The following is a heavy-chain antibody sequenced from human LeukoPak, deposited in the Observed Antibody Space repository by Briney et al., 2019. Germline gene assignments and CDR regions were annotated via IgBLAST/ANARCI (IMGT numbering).Heavy chain of an antibody. V-gene: IGHV3-23*01. CDR2: ISGSGGST. CDR1: GFTFSSYG. D-gene: IGHD3-22*01. Sequence: GGSLRLSCAASGFTFSSYGMSWVRQAPGKGLEWVSGISGSGGSTYYADSVKGRFTISRDNPKNTLYLQMNSLRAEDTAVYYCAKDRYYDSSGYDSGFDYWGQGTLVTVSS. CDR3: AKDRYYDSSGYDSGFDY. J-gene: IGHJ4*02.